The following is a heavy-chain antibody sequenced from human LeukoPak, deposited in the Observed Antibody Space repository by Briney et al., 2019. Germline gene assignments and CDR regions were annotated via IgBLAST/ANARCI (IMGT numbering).Heavy chain of an antibody. CDR3: AKGFLRGYPYYMDV. J-gene: IGHJ6*03. Sequence: GGSLSLSCAASGFTFSSYAMSWVRQAPGKGLEWISAISGSGGSTYNADSVKGRFTISTDNSKNTLYLQMNSLRAEDTAVYYCAKGFLRGYPYYMDVWGKGTTVTVSS. CDR2: ISGSGGST. D-gene: IGHD3-22*01. V-gene: IGHV3-23*01. CDR1: GFTFSSYA.